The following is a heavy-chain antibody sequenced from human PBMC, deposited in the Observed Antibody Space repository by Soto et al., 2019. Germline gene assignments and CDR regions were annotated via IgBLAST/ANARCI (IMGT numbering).Heavy chain of an antibody. D-gene: IGHD2-2*01. CDR3: AKVSVAPPPAYFDYYMDV. CDR1: GFTFTSYD. V-gene: IGHV3-23*01. J-gene: IGHJ6*03. CDR2: ISVSGGDR. Sequence: YLRLSCAASGFTFTSYDMTWVLQAPGKGLEWVSCISVSGGDRYYADSVKGRFTISRDNSKNTLYLQMDSLSAEDTAVYYCAKVSVAPPPAYFDYYMDVWGIGTTVTVSS.